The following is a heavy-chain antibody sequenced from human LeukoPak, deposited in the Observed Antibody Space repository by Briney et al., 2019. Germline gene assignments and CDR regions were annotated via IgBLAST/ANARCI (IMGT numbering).Heavy chain of an antibody. J-gene: IGHJ4*02. D-gene: IGHD6-19*01. CDR2: ISGSGGST. V-gene: IGHV3-23*01. Sequence: GGSLRRSCAASGFTFSSYAMSWVRQAPGKGLEWVSAISGSGGSTYYADSVKGRFTISRDNSKNTLYPQMNSLRAEDTAVYYCAKGLFIAVAGTGIIFWGQGTLVTVSS. CDR1: GFTFSSYA. CDR3: AKGLFIAVAGTGIIF.